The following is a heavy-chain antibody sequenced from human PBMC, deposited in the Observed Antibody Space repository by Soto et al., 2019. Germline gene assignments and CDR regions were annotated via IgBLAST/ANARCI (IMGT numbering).Heavy chain of an antibody. CDR3: ARDLYGDYVGSAFDI. CDR2: ISAYNGNT. J-gene: IGHJ3*02. D-gene: IGHD4-17*01. CDR1: GYTFTSYG. V-gene: IGHV1-18*01. Sequence: GASVKVSCKSSGYTFTSYGISCVRQAPGQGLEWMGWISAYNGNTNYAQKLQGRVTMTTDTSTSTAYMELRSLRSDDTAVYYCARDLYGDYVGSAFDIWGQGTMVTV.